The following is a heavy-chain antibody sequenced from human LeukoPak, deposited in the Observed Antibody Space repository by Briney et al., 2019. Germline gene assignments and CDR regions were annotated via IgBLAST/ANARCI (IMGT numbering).Heavy chain of an antibody. V-gene: IGHV3-7*01. CDR1: GFTFSSYW. CDR2: IKQDGSEK. Sequence: PGGSLRLSCAASGFTFSSYWMRWVRQAPGKGLEWVANIKQDGSEKYYVYSVKGRFTISRDNAKNSLYLQMNSLRAEDTAVYYCARDKAVAGYYYYYYMDVWGKGTTVTVSS. CDR3: ARDKAVAGYYYYYYMDV. J-gene: IGHJ6*03. D-gene: IGHD6-19*01.